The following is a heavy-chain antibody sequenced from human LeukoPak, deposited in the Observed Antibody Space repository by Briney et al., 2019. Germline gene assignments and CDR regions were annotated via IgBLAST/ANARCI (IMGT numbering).Heavy chain of an antibody. D-gene: IGHD4-23*01. Sequence: ASVKVSCKASGYTFTSYYMHWVRQAPGQGLEWMGIINPSGGSTSYAQKFQGRVSMTRDMSTSTDYMELSSLRSEDTAVYYCARDNSVEDTAWWFDPWGQGTLVTVSS. CDR1: GYTFTSYY. V-gene: IGHV1-46*01. CDR3: ARDNSVEDTAWWFDP. CDR2: INPSGGST. J-gene: IGHJ5*02.